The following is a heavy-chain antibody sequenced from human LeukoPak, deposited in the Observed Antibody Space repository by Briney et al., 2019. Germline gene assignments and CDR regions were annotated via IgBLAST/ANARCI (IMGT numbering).Heavy chain of an antibody. CDR2: IYYIGST. D-gene: IGHD2-15*01. CDR1: GGSISSYY. V-gene: IGHV4-59*08. Sequence: PSETLSLTCNVSGGSISSYYWSWIRQPPGKGLEWIGYIYYIGSTYYNPSLKSRVTISVDTSKNQFSLKLSSVTAADTAVYYCASLGYCSGGSCYLDYFDYWGQGTLVTVSS. J-gene: IGHJ4*02. CDR3: ASLGYCSGGSCYLDYFDY.